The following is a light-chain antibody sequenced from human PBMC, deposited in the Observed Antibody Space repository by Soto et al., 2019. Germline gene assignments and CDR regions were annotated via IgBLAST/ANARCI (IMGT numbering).Light chain of an antibody. CDR2: GAS. CDR1: QSISSN. CDR3: QQYNLWPPYT. J-gene: IGKJ2*01. Sequence: EIVMTQSPATLSVSPGDRATLSCRASQSISSNLAWYRQKPGQPPRLLIYGASTSASGVPARFSGSGSGTEFTLTIGSRQSEDFAVYYWQQYNLWPPYTFGQGTKLEI. V-gene: IGKV3-15*01.